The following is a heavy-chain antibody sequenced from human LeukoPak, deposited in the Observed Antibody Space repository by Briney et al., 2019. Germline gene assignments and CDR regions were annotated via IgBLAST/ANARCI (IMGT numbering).Heavy chain of an antibody. CDR3: TRGGPGYASSWY. J-gene: IGHJ4*02. D-gene: IGHD6-13*01. V-gene: IGHV4-39*07. CDR2: IYYSGIT. Sequence: SETLSLTCTVSGASISESSYYWGWIRQPPGKGLEWTGTIYYSGITYYNPSLRSRLTISLDTTKNQISLKLNSVTAADTAFYYCTRGGPGYASSWYWGQGILVNVSS. CDR1: GASISESSYY.